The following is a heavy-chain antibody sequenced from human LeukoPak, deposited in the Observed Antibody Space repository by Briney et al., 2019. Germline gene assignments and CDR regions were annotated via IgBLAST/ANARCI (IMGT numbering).Heavy chain of an antibody. CDR3: AKDKGSYGYREPYYFDY. J-gene: IGHJ4*02. CDR2: ISGSGGST. V-gene: IGHV3-23*01. Sequence: PGGSLRLSCAASGFTVSSNYMSWVRQAPGKGLEWVSAISGSGGSTYYADSVKGRFTISRDNSKNTLYLQMNSLRAEDTAVYYCAKDKGSYGYREPYYFDYWGQGTLVTVSS. CDR1: GFTVSSNY. D-gene: IGHD5-18*01.